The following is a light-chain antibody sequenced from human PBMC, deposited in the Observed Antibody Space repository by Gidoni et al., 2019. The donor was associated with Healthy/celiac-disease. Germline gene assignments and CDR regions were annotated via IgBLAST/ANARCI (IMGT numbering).Light chain of an antibody. Sequence: EIVLTQSPGTLSLSPGERATLSCRARQSVSSSYLAWYQQKPGQAPRLLIYGASSRATGIPDRFSGSGSGTDFTLTISRLEPEDFAVYYCQQYGSSPKTFXXXTKLEIK. CDR3: QQYGSSPKT. V-gene: IGKV3-20*01. J-gene: IGKJ2*01. CDR2: GAS. CDR1: QSVSSSY.